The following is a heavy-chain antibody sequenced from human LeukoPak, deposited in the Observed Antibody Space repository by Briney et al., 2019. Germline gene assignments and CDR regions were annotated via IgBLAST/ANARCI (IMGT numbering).Heavy chain of an antibody. CDR2: INPSGGST. D-gene: IGHD6-19*01. J-gene: IGHJ4*02. V-gene: IGHV1-46*01. Sequence: ASVKVSCKASGYTFTSYYMHWVRQAPGQGLEWMGIINPSGGSTSYAQKFQGRVTMTRDTSTSTVYMELSSLRSEDTAVYYCARDQPPKYSSGWHSFDYWGQGTLVTVSS. CDR3: ARDQPPKYSSGWHSFDY. CDR1: GYTFTSYY.